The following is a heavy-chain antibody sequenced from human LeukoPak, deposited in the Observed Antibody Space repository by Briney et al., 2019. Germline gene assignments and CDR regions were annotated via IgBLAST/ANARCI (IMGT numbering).Heavy chain of an antibody. V-gene: IGHV1-8*01. Sequence: ASVKVSCKASGYTFTSYDINWVRQATGQGLEWMGWMNPNSGNTGYAQKFQGRVTMTRNTSISTAYMEPSSLRSEDTAVYYCARTLAVAGDNWFDPWGQGTLVTVSS. CDR3: ARTLAVAGDNWFDP. CDR2: MNPNSGNT. D-gene: IGHD6-19*01. CDR1: GYTFTSYD. J-gene: IGHJ5*02.